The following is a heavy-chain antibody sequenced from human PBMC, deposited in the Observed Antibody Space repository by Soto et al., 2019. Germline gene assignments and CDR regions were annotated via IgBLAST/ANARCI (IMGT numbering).Heavy chain of an antibody. Sequence: GGSLRLSCTASGFTFGDYAMSWFRQAPGKGLEWVGFIRSKAYGGTTEYAASVKGRFTISRDDSKSIAYLQMNSLKTEDTAVYYCTRDQGYDILTGYSYYYYYGMDVWGQGTTVTVSS. CDR1: GFTFGDYA. CDR3: TRDQGYDILTGYSYYYYYGMDV. D-gene: IGHD3-9*01. V-gene: IGHV3-49*03. CDR2: IRSKAYGGTT. J-gene: IGHJ6*02.